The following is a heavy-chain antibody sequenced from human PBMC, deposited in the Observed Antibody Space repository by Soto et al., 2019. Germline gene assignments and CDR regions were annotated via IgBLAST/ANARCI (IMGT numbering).Heavy chain of an antibody. V-gene: IGHV1-18*01. CDR3: ARDP. Sequence: ASVKVSCKASGYTFSSYGFSWVRQAPGKGLEWMGWISAYNGNTNYAHKFQDRVTMTTDTSSDTAYMELRSLRIDDTAVYYCARDPWGQGTLVTVSS. J-gene: IGHJ5*02. CDR1: GYTFSSYG. CDR2: ISAYNGNT.